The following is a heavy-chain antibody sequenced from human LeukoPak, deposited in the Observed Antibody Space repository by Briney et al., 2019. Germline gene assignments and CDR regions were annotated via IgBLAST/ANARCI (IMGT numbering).Heavy chain of an antibody. V-gene: IGHV1-18*04. CDR1: GYTFTGYY. J-gene: IGHJ6*03. CDR2: ISAYNGNT. Sequence: ASVKVSCKASGYTFTGYYMHWVRQAPGQGLEWMGWISAYNGNTNYAQKLQGRVSMTTDTSTSTAYMELRSLRSDDTAVYYCARDRREYYDSSRYYRTYYYYYMDVWGKGTTVTVSS. D-gene: IGHD3-22*01. CDR3: ARDRREYYDSSRYYRTYYYYYMDV.